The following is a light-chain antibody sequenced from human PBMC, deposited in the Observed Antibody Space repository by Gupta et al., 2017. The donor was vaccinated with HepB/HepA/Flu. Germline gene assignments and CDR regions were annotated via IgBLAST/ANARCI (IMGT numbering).Light chain of an antibody. CDR3: SSYTGNSIVV. J-gene: IGLJ2*01. CDR1: SSDVGGFNY. CDR2: DVS. Sequence: QSALTQPASGSGSPGQSTTTPGPRTSSDVGGFNYVSWYQQHPGKAPKLMIFDVSNRHSGVSSRFSGSRSGNTASLTISGLQAEDEADYYCSSYTGNSIVVFGGGTKLTVL. V-gene: IGLV2-14*01.